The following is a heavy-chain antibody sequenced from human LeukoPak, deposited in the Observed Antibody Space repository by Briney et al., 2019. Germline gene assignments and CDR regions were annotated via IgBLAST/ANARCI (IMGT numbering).Heavy chain of an antibody. D-gene: IGHD3-3*01. V-gene: IGHV5-51*01. CDR1: GYSFTSYW. J-gene: IGHJ4*02. CDR3: ARQNDFRLDY. Sequence: PGESLKISCKGSGYSFTSYWIGWVRQMPGKGLERMGIIYPGDSDTRYSPSLQGQVTISVDTSIGTAYLQWSSLKASDTAIYYCARQNDFRLDYWGQGTLVTVSS. CDR2: IYPGDSDT.